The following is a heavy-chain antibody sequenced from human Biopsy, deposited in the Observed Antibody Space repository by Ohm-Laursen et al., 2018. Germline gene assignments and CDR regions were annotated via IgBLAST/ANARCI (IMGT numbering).Heavy chain of an antibody. D-gene: IGHD4-17*01. CDR2: IYVSGST. J-gene: IGHJ4*02. Sequence: SDTLSPTCSVSGTSIITYSWSWIRQPAGKGLEWIGRIYVSGSTNYNPSLKSRVTMSLDTSESRFSLELASVTAADTAVYYCARDSPSYADYPLDSWGPGILVTVS. V-gene: IGHV4-4*07. CDR1: GTSIITYS. CDR3: ARDSPSYADYPLDS.